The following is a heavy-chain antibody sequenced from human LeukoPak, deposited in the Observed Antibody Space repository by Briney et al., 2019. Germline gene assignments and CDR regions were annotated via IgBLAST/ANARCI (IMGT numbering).Heavy chain of an antibody. CDR2: IHSDGST. Sequence: PGGSLRLSCAASGFPVSANYMTWVRQAPQKGLERVSTIHSDGSTYYVDSVRGRFIISRDISQNTVYLELSSLRAEDAAVYYCSREGWEELGHYFDYWGQGTVVTVSS. V-gene: IGHV3-53*01. CDR1: GFPVSANY. CDR3: SREGWEELGHYFDY. J-gene: IGHJ4*02. D-gene: IGHD1-26*01.